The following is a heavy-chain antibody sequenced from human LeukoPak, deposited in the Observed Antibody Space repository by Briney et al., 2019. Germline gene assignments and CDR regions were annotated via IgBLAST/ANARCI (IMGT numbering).Heavy chain of an antibody. CDR3: ARGGSYFDISGYYFY. J-gene: IGHJ4*02. Sequence: PGGSLRLSCVASGFTVGSNTMSWVRQAPGKGLEWVSIIYSGGSTSYADSVKGRFTISRDNSKNTLYLQMNSLRTEDTAVYYCARGGSYFDISGYYFYWGQGTLVTVSS. CDR2: IYSGGST. V-gene: IGHV3-66*01. CDR1: GFTVGSNT. D-gene: IGHD3-22*01.